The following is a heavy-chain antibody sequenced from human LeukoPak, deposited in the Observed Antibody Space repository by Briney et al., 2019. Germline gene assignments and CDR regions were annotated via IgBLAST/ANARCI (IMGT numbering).Heavy chain of an antibody. J-gene: IGHJ4*02. Sequence: GSLRLSCAASGFTFSSYAMHWVRQAPGKGLEWVAVISYDGSNKYYADSVKGRFTISRDNSKNTLYLQMNSLRAEDTAAYYCAKESGSSYYVDYWGQETLVTVSS. CDR3: AKESGSSYYVDY. CDR2: ISYDGSNK. V-gene: IGHV3-30-3*01. D-gene: IGHD1-26*01. CDR1: GFTFSSYA.